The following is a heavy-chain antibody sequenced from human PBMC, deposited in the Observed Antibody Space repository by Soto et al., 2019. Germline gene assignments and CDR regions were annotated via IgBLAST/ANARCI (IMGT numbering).Heavy chain of an antibody. CDR3: ARAPGVVVGTSISSSWFDP. CDR2: IYSSGTT. Sequence: QVQLQESGPGLVKSSGTLSLACTVSGDSIRTSNWWSWVRQPPGKGLEWIGEIYSSGTTNFNPSLKSRVTISVDESRNQFSLNLTSVTAADTAVYFCARAPGVVVGTSISSSWFDPWGQGTLVIVSS. J-gene: IGHJ5*02. CDR1: GDSIRTSNW. V-gene: IGHV4-4*02. D-gene: IGHD2-21*02.